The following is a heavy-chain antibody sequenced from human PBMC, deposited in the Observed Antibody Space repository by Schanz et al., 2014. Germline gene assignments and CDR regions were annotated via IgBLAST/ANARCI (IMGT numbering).Heavy chain of an antibody. CDR3: ARGARQYSGSYSPSDY. CDR2: ISGSDNYI. CDR1: GFTFHDYY. J-gene: IGHJ4*02. V-gene: IGHV3-11*06. D-gene: IGHD1-26*01. Sequence: QVQLVESGGVLVKPGGSLRLSCAASGFTFHDYYMNWIRQAPGKGLEWVSYISGSDNYINYADSVKGRFTISRDNAKNSLFLLMSSLRAEDSAVYYCARGARQYSGSYSPSDYWGQGTLVTVSS.